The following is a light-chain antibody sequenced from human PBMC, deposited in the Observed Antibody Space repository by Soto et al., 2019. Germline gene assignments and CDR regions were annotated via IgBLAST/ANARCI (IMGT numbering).Light chain of an antibody. CDR3: SSYAATNNYV. CDR2: EVS. J-gene: IGLJ1*01. V-gene: IGLV2-14*01. Sequence: QSALTQPASVSGSPGQSITISCTGTSSDVGGYKYVSWYQQHPGKAPKLMIYEVSNRPSGVSNRFSGSKSGNTASLTVSGLQTEDEADYYCSSYAATNNYVFGSGTKVTVL. CDR1: SSDVGGYKY.